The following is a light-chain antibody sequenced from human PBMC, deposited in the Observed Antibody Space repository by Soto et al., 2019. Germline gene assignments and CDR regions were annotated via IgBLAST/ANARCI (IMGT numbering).Light chain of an antibody. CDR2: AAS. J-gene: IGKJ2*01. CDR1: QTISSF. Sequence: DIQMTQSPSSLSVSVGDRVTITCWASQTISSFLHWYQQKPGKAPKVLIYAASSLRSGVPSRFSGRASGADFTLTISSLQPEDFATYYCQQTYSAPYTFGQGTKLEIK. CDR3: QQTYSAPYT. V-gene: IGKV1-39*01.